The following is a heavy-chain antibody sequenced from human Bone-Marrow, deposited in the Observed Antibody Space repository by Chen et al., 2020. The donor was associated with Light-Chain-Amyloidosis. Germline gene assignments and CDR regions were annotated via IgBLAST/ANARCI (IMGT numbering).Heavy chain of an antibody. CDR2: ITDNGGTT. D-gene: IGHD1-26*01. CDR1: GFTFSTYA. V-gene: IGHV3-64*01. J-gene: IGHJ2*01. CDR3: ARDTLGTDWYFDL. Sequence: EVQLVESGGGLVQPGGSLRLSCAASGFTFSTYAIHWVRQAPGKGLEYVSAITDNGGTTYYANSVKGRFTIARDNSKNTLYLQMGSLRVEDMAVYYCARDTLGTDWYFDLWGRGTLVTVSS.